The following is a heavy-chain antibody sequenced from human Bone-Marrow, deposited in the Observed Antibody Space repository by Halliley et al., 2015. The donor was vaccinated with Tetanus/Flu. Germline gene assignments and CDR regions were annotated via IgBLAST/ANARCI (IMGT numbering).Heavy chain of an antibody. CDR3: ARVAIEYSLGLLPSYGMDV. V-gene: IGHV1-18*01. Sequence: KGNTNYPPKLQGRGTMTTDTSTSTAYMELRSLRSNDTAVYYCARVAIEYSLGLLPSYGMDVWGQGTTVTVS. CDR2: KGNT. J-gene: IGHJ6*02. D-gene: IGHD2-15*01.